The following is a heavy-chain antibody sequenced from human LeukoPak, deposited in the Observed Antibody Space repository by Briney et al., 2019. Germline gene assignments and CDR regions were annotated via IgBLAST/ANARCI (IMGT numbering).Heavy chain of an antibody. CDR2: INHSGST. CDR1: GGSFSGYY. V-gene: IGHV4-34*01. Sequence: SETLSLTCAVYGGSFSGYYWSWIRQPPGKGLEWIGEINHSGSTNYNPSLKSRVTISVDTSKNQFSLKLSSVTAADTAVYYCARVRKYYYDSSGNPWFDPWGQGTLVTVSS. J-gene: IGHJ5*02. D-gene: IGHD3-22*01. CDR3: ARVRKYYYDSSGNPWFDP.